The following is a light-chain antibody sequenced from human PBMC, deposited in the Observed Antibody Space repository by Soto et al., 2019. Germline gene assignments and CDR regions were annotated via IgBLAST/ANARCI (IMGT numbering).Light chain of an antibody. V-gene: IGKV3-15*01. CDR1: QSVRSN. Sequence: EILMTQSPATLSVSPGETATLSCRASQSVRSNLAWHQQKPGQAPRLLIYAASTRATGVPARFSGSGSGTEFTLTISDLQSEDFAVYFCQHYDIWPLTFGGGTKVDIK. CDR2: AAS. CDR3: QHYDIWPLT. J-gene: IGKJ4*01.